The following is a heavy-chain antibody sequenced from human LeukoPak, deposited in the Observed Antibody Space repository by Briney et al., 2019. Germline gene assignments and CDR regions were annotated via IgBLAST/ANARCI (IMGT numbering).Heavy chain of an antibody. CDR2: IYSDGST. CDR1: GFTVSNNF. J-gene: IGHJ6*03. Sequence: GGSLRLSCAASGFTVSNNFMSWVRQTPEKGLEWVSVIYSDGSTYYADSVKGRFTISRDNAKNTMYLQMNSLRTEDTAVYYCARYPYSFALDVWGKGTTVTVSS. D-gene: IGHD2/OR15-2a*01. CDR3: ARYPYSFALDV. V-gene: IGHV3-53*01.